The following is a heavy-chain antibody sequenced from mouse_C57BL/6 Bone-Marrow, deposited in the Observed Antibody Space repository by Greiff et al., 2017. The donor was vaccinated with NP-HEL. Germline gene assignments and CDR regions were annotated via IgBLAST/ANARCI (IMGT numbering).Heavy chain of an antibody. J-gene: IGHJ4*01. CDR2: IYPGSGST. D-gene: IGHD2-3*01. CDR1: GYTFTSYW. Sequence: QVHVKQPGAELVKPGASVKLSCKASGYTFTSYWITWVKQRPGQGLEWIGVIYPGSGSTNYNEKFKSKATLTVDTSSSTAYMQLSSLTSEDSAVYYCARGGLLLLYAMDYWGQGTSVTVSS. CDR3: ARGGLLLLYAMDY. V-gene: IGHV1-55*01.